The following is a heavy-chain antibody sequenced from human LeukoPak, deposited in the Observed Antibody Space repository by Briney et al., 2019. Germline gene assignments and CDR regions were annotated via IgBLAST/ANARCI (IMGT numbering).Heavy chain of an antibody. CDR2: IWYDGSNK. V-gene: IGHV3-33*01. CDR3: ARGASTLYYDSSGSDY. CDR1: GFTFSSYG. Sequence: GGSLRLSCAASGFTFSSYGMHWVRQAPGKGLEWVAVIWYDGSNKYYADSVKGRFTISRDNSKNTLYLQMNSPRAEDTAVYYCARGASTLYYDSSGSDYWGQGTLVTVSS. D-gene: IGHD3-22*01. J-gene: IGHJ4*02.